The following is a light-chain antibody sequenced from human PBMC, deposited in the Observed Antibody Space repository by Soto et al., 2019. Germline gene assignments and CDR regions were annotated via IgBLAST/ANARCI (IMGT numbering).Light chain of an antibody. J-gene: IGLJ2*01. CDR2: DVI. V-gene: IGLV2-11*01. CDR3: CSYAGSDSLV. Sequence: QSVLTQPRSVSGSPGQSVTISCTGTSSDVGGYNYVSWYQQHPGKAPKLMIYDVIKRPSGVPDRFSGSKSGNTASLTISGLQAEDEADYYCCSYAGSDSLVFGGGTKVTVL. CDR1: SSDVGGYNY.